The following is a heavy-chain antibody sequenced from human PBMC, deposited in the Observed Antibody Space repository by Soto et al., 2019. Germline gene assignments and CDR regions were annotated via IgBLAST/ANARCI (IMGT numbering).Heavy chain of an antibody. Sequence: VHLVESGGGLIQPGGSLRLSCAASGFVVSSKHMSWVPQAPGQGLEWVSLFNSGGTTSYADSVRGRFTISRDISKNTLSLQMNSLRVEDTAVYYCATGWPGGFDYWGQGTLVTVSS. V-gene: IGHV3-53*01. CDR1: GFVVSSKH. D-gene: IGHD2-15*01. J-gene: IGHJ4*01. CDR3: ATGWPGGFDY. CDR2: FNSGGTT.